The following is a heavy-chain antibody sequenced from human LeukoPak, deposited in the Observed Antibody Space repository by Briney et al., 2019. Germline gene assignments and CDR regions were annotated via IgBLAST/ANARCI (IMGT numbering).Heavy chain of an antibody. Sequence: SQTLSLTCAISGDSVSSNSAAWNWIRQSPSRGLEWLGRTYYRSKWYNDYAVSVKSRITINPDTSKNQFSLKLSSVTAADTAVYYCAREPIVGARGNYWGQGTLVTVSS. CDR3: AREPIVGARGNY. D-gene: IGHD1-26*01. CDR1: GDSVSSNSAA. V-gene: IGHV6-1*01. CDR2: TYYRSKWYN. J-gene: IGHJ4*02.